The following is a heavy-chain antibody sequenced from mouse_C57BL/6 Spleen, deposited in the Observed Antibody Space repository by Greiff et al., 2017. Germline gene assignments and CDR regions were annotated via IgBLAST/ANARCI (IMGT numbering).Heavy chain of an antibody. CDR3: TSGNYFYYAMDY. V-gene: IGHV14-1*01. CDR2: IDPEDGDT. Sequence: EVQLQQSGAELVRPGASVKLSCTASGFNIKDYYMHWVKQRPEQGLEWIGRIDPEDGDTEYAPKFQGKATMTADTSSNTAYLQLSSLTSEDTAVYYCTSGNYFYYAMDYWGQGTSVTVSS. J-gene: IGHJ4*01. CDR1: GFNIKDYY. D-gene: IGHD2-1*01.